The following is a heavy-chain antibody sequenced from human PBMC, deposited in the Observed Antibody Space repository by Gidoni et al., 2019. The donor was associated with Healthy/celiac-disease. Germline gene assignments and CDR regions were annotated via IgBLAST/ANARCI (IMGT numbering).Heavy chain of an antibody. Sequence: QVQLQQWGAGLLKPAETLSLTGAVYGGSFSGYYWSWIRQPPGQGVEWIGEINPSGRTNYNPSLKSRVTISVDTSKNQFSLKLSSVTAADTAVYYCATHSRLAVAGIWGQGTLVTVSS. CDR1: GGSFSGYY. D-gene: IGHD6-19*01. J-gene: IGHJ4*02. V-gene: IGHV4-34*01. CDR2: INPSGRT. CDR3: ATHSRLAVAGI.